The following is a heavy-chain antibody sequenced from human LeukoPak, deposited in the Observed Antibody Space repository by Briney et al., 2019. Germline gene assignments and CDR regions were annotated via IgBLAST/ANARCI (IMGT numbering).Heavy chain of an antibody. Sequence: ASVKVSCKASGGTFSSYAISWVRQAPGQGLEWMGRIIPIFGTANYAQKFQGRVTITTDESTSTAYTELSSLRSEDTAVYYCARDQIAVAGNAFDIWGQGTMVTVSS. CDR1: GGTFSSYA. D-gene: IGHD6-19*01. CDR2: IIPIFGTA. J-gene: IGHJ3*02. CDR3: ARDQIAVAGNAFDI. V-gene: IGHV1-69*05.